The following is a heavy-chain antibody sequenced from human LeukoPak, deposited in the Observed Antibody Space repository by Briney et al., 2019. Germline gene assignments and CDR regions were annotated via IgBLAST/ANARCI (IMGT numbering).Heavy chain of an antibody. CDR3: ARTRGDGSSWYYPSDY. CDR2: ISYDGSNK. Sequence: PGGSLRLSCAASGFTFSSYAMHWVRQAPGKGLKWVAVISYDGSNKYYADSVKGRFTISRDNSKNTLYLQMNTLSAEDTAVYYCARTRGDGSSWYYPSDYWGQGTLVTVSS. J-gene: IGHJ4*02. D-gene: IGHD6-13*01. CDR1: GFTFSSYA. V-gene: IGHV3-30-3*01.